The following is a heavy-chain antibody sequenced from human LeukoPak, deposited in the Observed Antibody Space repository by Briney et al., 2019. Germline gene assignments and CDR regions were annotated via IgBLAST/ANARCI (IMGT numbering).Heavy chain of an antibody. V-gene: IGHV3-64*04. CDR3: ARGDGYNFFDY. CDR1: GFTFSAYA. D-gene: IGHD5-24*01. J-gene: IGHJ4*02. Sequence: PGGSLRLSCSASGFTFSAYAMYWVRQAPGKGLEYVSGISNDGSRSFYADSVKGRFTISRDNSENTLYLQMKSLRAEDTAVYYCARGDGYNFFDYWGQGTLVTVSS. CDR2: ISNDGSRS.